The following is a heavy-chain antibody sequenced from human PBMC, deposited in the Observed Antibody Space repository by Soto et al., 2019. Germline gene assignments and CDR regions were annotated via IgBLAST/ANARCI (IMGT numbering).Heavy chain of an antibody. Sequence: GGSLRLSCAASGFTVSSNYMRWVRQAPGTGLERDSVIYSGGSTYYADSVKGRFTISRDNSKHTLYLQMNGVGAEDTAGYYCAGRHSGSSWYYLDYWGQGTLVTVSS. D-gene: IGHD6-13*01. CDR2: IYSGGST. CDR1: GFTVSSNY. J-gene: IGHJ4*02. CDR3: AGRHSGSSWYYLDY. V-gene: IGHV3-53*01.